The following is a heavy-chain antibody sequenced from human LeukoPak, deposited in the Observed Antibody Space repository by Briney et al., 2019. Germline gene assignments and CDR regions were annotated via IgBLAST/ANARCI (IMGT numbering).Heavy chain of an antibody. Sequence: PGGSLRLSCAASGFTFSSYAMSWVRQAPGKGLEWVSAISGSGGTTYYADSVKGRFTISRDNSKNTLYLQMNGLRAEDTAVYYCAKKKNWGLYAFDIWGQGTMVTVSS. CDR3: AKKKNWGLYAFDI. J-gene: IGHJ3*02. CDR2: ISGSGGTT. CDR1: GFTFSSYA. V-gene: IGHV3-23*01. D-gene: IGHD7-27*01.